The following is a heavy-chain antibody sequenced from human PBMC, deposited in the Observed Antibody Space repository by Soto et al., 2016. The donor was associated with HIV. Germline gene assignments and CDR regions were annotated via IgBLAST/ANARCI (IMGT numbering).Heavy chain of an antibody. V-gene: IGHV3-15*01. CDR3: TTETYYDTLTGYSNGAIRWMVHY. D-gene: IGHD3-9*01. Sequence: EVQLVESGGGLVKPGGSLRLSCAASGFTFNNAWMSWVRQAPGKGLEWVGRIKSKTDGGTRDYAAPVNGRFTISRDDSKNRLYLQMNSLKTEDTAVYYCTTETYYDTLTGYSNGAIRWMVHYWGQGTLVTVSS. CDR2: IKSKTDGGTR. CDR1: GFTFNNAW. J-gene: IGHJ4*02.